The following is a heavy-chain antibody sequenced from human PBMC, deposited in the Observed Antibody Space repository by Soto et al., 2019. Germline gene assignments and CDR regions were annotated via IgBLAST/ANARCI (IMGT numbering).Heavy chain of an antibody. V-gene: IGHV3-30-3*01. CDR2: ISYDGSNK. CDR1: GFTFSSYA. J-gene: IGHJ4*02. D-gene: IGHD2-15*01. Sequence: QVQLVESGGGVVQPGRSLRLSCAASGFTFSSYAMHWVRQAPGKGLEWVAVISYDGSNKYYADSVKGRFTISRDNSKNTVYLQMNSRRAEDTAVYYCAREYCSGGSCYLGYFDYWGQGTLVTVSS. CDR3: AREYCSGGSCYLGYFDY.